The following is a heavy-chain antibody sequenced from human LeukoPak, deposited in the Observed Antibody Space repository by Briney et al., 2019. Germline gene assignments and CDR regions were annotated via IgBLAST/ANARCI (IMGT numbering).Heavy chain of an antibody. CDR3: ASIAAAGPIGEYYYYGMDV. J-gene: IGHJ6*02. V-gene: IGHV4-34*01. Sequence: SETLSLTCTVSGGSISSYYWSWIRQPPGKGLEWIGEINHSGSTNYNPSLKSRVTISVDTSKNQFSLKLSSVTAADTAVYYCASIAAAGPIGEYYYYGMDVWGQGTTVTVSS. D-gene: IGHD6-13*01. CDR1: GGSISSYY. CDR2: INHSGST.